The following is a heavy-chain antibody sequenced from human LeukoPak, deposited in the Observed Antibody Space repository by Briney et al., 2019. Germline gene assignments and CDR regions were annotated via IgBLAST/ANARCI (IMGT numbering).Heavy chain of an antibody. J-gene: IGHJ6*02. CDR3: ASHYGSGTPGYGMDV. D-gene: IGHD3-10*01. V-gene: IGHV1-69*04. CDR2: IIPIFGIA. CDR1: GGTFSSYA. Sequence: GASVKASCKASGGTFSSYAISWVRQAPGQGLEWMGRIIPIFGIANYAQKFQGRVTITADKSTSTAYMELSSLRSEDTAVYYCASHYGSGTPGYGMDVWGQGTTVTVSS.